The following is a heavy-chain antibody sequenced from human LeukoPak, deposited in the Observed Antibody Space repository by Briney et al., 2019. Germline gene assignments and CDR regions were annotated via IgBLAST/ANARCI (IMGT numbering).Heavy chain of an antibody. CDR3: AKDGVAPGSGGDFFDY. CDR1: GFTFNNYA. J-gene: IGHJ4*02. CDR2: IIASGDRT. D-gene: IGHD3-10*01. Sequence: GGSLRLSCAASGFTFNNYAMSWVRQAPGMGLEWVSSIIASGDRTYYADSVKGRFTISRDNSKNTLYLQVNSLRAEDTAVYYCAKDGVAPGSGGDFFDYWGQGTLVTASS. V-gene: IGHV3-23*01.